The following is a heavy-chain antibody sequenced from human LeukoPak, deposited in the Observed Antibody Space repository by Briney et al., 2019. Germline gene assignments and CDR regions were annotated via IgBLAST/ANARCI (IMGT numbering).Heavy chain of an antibody. Sequence: SETLSLTCTVSGGSISSYYWSWIRQPPGKGLEWIGYIYYSGSTNYNPSLKSRVTISVDKSKNQFSLKLSSVTAADTAVYYCAREGGYYYGSGRIDYWGQGTLVTVSS. CDR2: IYYSGST. D-gene: IGHD3-10*01. CDR3: AREGGYYYGSGRIDY. J-gene: IGHJ4*02. CDR1: GGSISSYY. V-gene: IGHV4-59*12.